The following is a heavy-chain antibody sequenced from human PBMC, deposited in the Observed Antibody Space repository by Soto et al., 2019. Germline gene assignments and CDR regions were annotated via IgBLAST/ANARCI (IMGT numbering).Heavy chain of an antibody. V-gene: IGHV4-59*01. Sequence: PSETLSLTCTVSGCSISSYYWSWIRQPPGKGLEWIGYIYYSGSTNYNPSLKSRVTISVDTSKNQFSLKLSSVTAADTAVYYCARDGSFTMVRGVYGMDVWGQGTTVTVSS. D-gene: IGHD3-10*01. CDR3: ARDGSFTMVRGVYGMDV. CDR1: GCSISSYY. J-gene: IGHJ6*02. CDR2: IYYSGST.